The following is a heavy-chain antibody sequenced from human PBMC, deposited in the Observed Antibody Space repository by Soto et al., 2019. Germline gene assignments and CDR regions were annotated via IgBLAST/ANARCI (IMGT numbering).Heavy chain of an antibody. CDR3: ATFSSGWYYFDY. J-gene: IGHJ4*02. Sequence: GGSLRLSCAASGFTFSSYWMSWVRQAPGKGLEWVANIKQDGSEKYYVDSVRGRFTISRDNAKNSLYLQMNSLRAEDTAVYYCATFSSGWYYFDYWGQGTLVTVSS. CDR1: GFTFSSYW. D-gene: IGHD6-19*01. CDR2: IKQDGSEK. V-gene: IGHV3-7*03.